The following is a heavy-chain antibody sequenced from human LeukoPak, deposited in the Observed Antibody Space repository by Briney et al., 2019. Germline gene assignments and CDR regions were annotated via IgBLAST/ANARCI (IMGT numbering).Heavy chain of an antibody. J-gene: IGHJ4*02. CDR2: INAGNGNT. CDR3: ARDGVYYDSSGNFDY. V-gene: IGHV1-3*01. Sequence: ASVKVSCKASGYTFTSYAMHWVRQAPGQRLEWMGWINAGNGNTKYSQEFQGRVTMTTDTSTSTAYMELRSLRSDDTAVYYCARDGVYYDSSGNFDYWGQGTLVTVSS. D-gene: IGHD3-22*01. CDR1: GYTFTSYA.